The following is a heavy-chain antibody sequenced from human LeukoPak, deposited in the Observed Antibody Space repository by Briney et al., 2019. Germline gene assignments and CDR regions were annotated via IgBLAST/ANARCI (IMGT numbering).Heavy chain of an antibody. CDR3: ARELPYGNGMDV. D-gene: IGHD1-26*01. CDR1: GGSISSYY. J-gene: IGHJ6*02. Sequence: SETLSLTCTVSGGSISSYYWSWIRQPPGKGLEWIGYIYYSGSTNYNPSLKSRVTISVDTSKNQFFLKLSSVTAADTAVYYCARELPYGNGMDVWGQGTTVTVSS. CDR2: IYYSGST. V-gene: IGHV4-59*01.